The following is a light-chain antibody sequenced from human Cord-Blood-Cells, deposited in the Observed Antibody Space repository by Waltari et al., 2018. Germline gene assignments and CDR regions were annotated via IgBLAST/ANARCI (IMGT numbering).Light chain of an antibody. J-gene: IGLJ2*01. CDR2: SNN. CDR3: AAWDDSLNGPV. V-gene: IGLV1-44*01. Sequence: QSVLTQPPSASGTPGKRVTISCSGSSSNIGSNTGNWYQQLPGTAPKLLIYSNNQRPSGVPDRFSGSKSGTSASLAISGRQSEDEADYYCAAWDDSLNGPVCGGGTKLTVL. CDR1: SSNIGSNT.